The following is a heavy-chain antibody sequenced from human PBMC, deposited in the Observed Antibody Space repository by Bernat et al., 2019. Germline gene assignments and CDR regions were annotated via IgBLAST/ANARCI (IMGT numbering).Heavy chain of an antibody. CDR3: ARGSVRFCSGGDCYPYYYYGMDV. CDR1: GYTFTSYG. J-gene: IGHJ6*02. D-gene: IGHD2-15*01. V-gene: IGHV1-18*01. CDR2: IGAYNGNT. Sequence: QVQLVQSGAEVKKPGASVKVSCKASGYTFTSYGISWVRQAPGQGLEWMGWIGAYNGNTNYAQKLQGRVTMTTDTSTSTAYMELRSLRSDDTAVYYCARGSVRFCSGGDCYPYYYYGMDVWGQGTTVTVSS.